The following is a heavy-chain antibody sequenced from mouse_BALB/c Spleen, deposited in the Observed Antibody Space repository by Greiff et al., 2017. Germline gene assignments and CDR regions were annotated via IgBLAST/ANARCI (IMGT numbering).Heavy chain of an antibody. CDR1: GYTFTSYW. CDR2: IFPGTGTT. V-gene: IGHV1S132*01. D-gene: IGHD2-3*01. J-gene: IGHJ4*01. CDR3: ARRGNGYSYYAMDY. Sequence: QVQLQQSGAELVKPGASVKLSCKTSGYTFTSYWIQWVKQRPGQGLGWIGEIFPGTGTTYYNEKFKGKATLTIDTSSSTAYMQLSSLTSEDSAVYYCARRGNGYSYYAMDYWGQGTSVTVSS.